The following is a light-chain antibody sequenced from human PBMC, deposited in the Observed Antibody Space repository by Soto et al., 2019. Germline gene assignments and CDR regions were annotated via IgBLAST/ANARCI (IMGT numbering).Light chain of an antibody. CDR3: QQGYSSPRT. CDR1: QSIANY. V-gene: IGKV1-39*01. CDR2: AAS. Sequence: DVQMTQSPFSLSASVGDRVTMTCRASQSIANYLNWYQQKPGKAPKLLVFAASSLLSGVPSRFGGTGSGTDFTLTISSLQPEDFATYYCQQGYSSPRTFGGGTKVEIK. J-gene: IGKJ4*01.